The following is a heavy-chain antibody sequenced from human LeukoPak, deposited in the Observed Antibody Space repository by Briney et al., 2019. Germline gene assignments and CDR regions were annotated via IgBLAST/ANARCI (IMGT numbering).Heavy chain of an antibody. CDR2: ISAYNGNT. J-gene: IGHJ4*02. CDR3: ARRAAGGPYFDY. V-gene: IGHV1-18*01. CDR1: GYTFTSYG. Sequence: ASVKVSCKASGYTFTSYGISWVRQAPGQGLEWMGWISAYNGNTNYAQKLQGRVTMTTDTSTSTAYMELRSLRSDDTAVYFCARRAAGGPYFDYWGQGTLVTVSS. D-gene: IGHD6-13*01.